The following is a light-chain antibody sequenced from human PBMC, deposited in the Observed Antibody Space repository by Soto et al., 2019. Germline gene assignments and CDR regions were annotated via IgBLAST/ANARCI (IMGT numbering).Light chain of an antibody. Sequence: QSALTQPASVSGSPGQSIAVSCSGTSSDIGAYIHVSWDQQHPGKAPKLMIYDVSNRPSGVSDRFSGSKSGNTASLTISGLQAEDEADYYCTSYTTSGTYVFGAGTKLTVL. CDR1: SSDIGAYIH. J-gene: IGLJ1*01. V-gene: IGLV2-14*03. CDR2: DVS. CDR3: TSYTTSGTYV.